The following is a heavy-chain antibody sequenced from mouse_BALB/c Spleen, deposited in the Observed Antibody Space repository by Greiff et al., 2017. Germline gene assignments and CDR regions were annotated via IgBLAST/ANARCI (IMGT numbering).Heavy chain of an antibody. Sequence: EVQLQQSGPSLVKPSQTLSLTCSVTGDSITSGYWNWIRKFPGNKLEYMGYISYSGSTYYNPSLKSRISITRDTSKNQYYLQLNSVTTEDTATYYCARSRSTMITHFDYWGQGTTLTVSS. CDR1: GDSITSGY. J-gene: IGHJ2*01. CDR3: ARSRSTMITHFDY. D-gene: IGHD2-4*01. CDR2: ISYSGST. V-gene: IGHV3-8*02.